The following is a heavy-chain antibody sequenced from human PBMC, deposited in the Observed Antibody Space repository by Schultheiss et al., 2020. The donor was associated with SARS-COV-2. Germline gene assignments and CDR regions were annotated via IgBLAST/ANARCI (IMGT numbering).Heavy chain of an antibody. CDR2: INHSGST. J-gene: IGHJ4*02. V-gene: IGHV4-34*01. D-gene: IGHD3-3*01. CDR1: GGSFSGYY. Sequence: SETLSLTCAVYGGSFSGYYWSWIRQPPGKGLEWIGEINHSGSTNYNPSLKSRVTISVDTSKNQFSLNLSSVTAADTAVYYCARLENGYIDYWGQGTLVTVSS. CDR3: ARLENGYIDY.